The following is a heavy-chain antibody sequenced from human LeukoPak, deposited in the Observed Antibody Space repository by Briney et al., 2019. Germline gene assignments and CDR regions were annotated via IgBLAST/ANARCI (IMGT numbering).Heavy chain of an antibody. J-gene: IGHJ4*02. CDR2: INHSGST. D-gene: IGHD5-18*01. Sequence: SETLSLTCAVYGGSFSGYYWSWIRQPPGKGLEWIGEINHSGSTNYNPSLKSRVTISVDTSKNQFSLKLSPVTAADTAVYYCAREGRGYSYGYGPGFDYWGQGTLVTVSS. CDR1: GGSFSGYY. CDR3: AREGRGYSYGYGPGFDY. V-gene: IGHV4-34*01.